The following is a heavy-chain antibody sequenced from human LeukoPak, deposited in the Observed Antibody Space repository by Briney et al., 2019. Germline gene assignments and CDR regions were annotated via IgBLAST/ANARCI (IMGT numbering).Heavy chain of an antibody. V-gene: IGHV3-15*01. CDR2: IKSKTDGGTT. CDR1: GSTFSNAW. CDR3: SRQQLVFDD. Sequence: GGSLRLSWAASGSTFSNAWMSWARQAPGKGRGWVGHIKSKTDGGTTDYAAPVKVRFTISRDDSTNTLYRQLNSLKTEDTAVYFCSRQQLVFDDWGQGTLVTVSS. J-gene: IGHJ4*02. D-gene: IGHD6-13*01.